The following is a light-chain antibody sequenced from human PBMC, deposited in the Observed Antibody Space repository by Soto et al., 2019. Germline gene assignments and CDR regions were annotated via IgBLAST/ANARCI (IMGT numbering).Light chain of an antibody. V-gene: IGLV2-11*01. CDR3: CSFAGSYSYV. J-gene: IGLJ1*01. Sequence: QSALTQPRSVSASPGQSVTFSCTGTSSDVGRYDYVSWYQQHPGKAPKLIVYDVTERPSGVPDRFSGSKSGNTASLTISGLQAEDEADYSCCSFAGSYSYVFGTATKLTVL. CDR2: DVT. CDR1: SSDVGRYDY.